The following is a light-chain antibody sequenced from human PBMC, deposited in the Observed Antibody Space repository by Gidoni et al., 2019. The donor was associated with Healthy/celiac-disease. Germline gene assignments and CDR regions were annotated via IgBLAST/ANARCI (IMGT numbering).Light chain of an antibody. J-gene: IGLJ2*01. CDR1: SSDVGGYNY. CDR3: SSYTSSSTVV. Sequence: QYALTQPASVSGSPGQSITLSCTGTSSDVGGYNYVSWYQQHPGKAPKLMIYDVSNRPSRVSNRFSGSKSGNTASLTISGLQAEDEADYYCSSYTSSSTVVFGGGTKLTVL. V-gene: IGLV2-14*03. CDR2: DVS.